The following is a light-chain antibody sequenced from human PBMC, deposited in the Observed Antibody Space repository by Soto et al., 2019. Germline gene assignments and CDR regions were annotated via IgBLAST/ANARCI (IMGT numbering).Light chain of an antibody. CDR3: QQYGSSPYT. J-gene: IGKJ2*01. V-gene: IGKV3-20*01. Sequence: EIVLTQSPGTLSLSPGERATLSCRASQSVSSSYLAWYQQKPGQAPRLLIYGASSRATGIPDRFSGRGSGTDFPLTSRRLEPEDLAVYYCQQYGSSPYTFGQGTKLESK. CDR1: QSVSSSY. CDR2: GAS.